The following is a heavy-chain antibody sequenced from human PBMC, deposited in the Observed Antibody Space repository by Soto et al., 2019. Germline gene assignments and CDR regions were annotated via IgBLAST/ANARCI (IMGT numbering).Heavy chain of an antibody. V-gene: IGHV1-2*02. J-gene: IGHJ3*02. Sequence: ASVKVSCKASGYTFTDYFIHWVRQAPGQGLEWIGWINPYSGGADLSQKFQGRVTMTRDTSISTAYMEVSSLRSDDTAVFYCARLMHYSHPGGSSHSGFDMWGQGTLVTVS. CDR2: INPYSGGA. CDR1: GYTFTDYF. CDR3: ARLMHYSHPGGSSHSGFDM. D-gene: IGHD2-8*02.